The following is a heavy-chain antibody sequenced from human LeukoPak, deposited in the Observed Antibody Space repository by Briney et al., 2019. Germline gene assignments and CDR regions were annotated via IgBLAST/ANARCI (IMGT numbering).Heavy chain of an antibody. CDR1: GYTFTGYY. D-gene: IGHD3-22*01. CDR2: INPNSGGT. J-gene: IGHJ4*02. V-gene: IGHV1-2*02. CDR3: ARSIGYCDSSGYHDY. Sequence: ASVKVSCKASGYTFTGYYMHWVRQAPGQGLEWMGWINPNSGGTNYAQKFQGRVTMTRDTSISTAYMELSRLRSDDTAVYYCARSIGYCDSSGYHDYWGQGTLVTVSS.